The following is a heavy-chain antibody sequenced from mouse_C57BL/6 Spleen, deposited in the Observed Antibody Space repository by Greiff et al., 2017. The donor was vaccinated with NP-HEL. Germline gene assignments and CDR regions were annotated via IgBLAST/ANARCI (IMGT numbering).Heavy chain of an antibody. CDR1: GYTFTDYN. Sequence: EVQLQQSGPELVKPGASVKITCKASGYTFTDYNMDWVKQSHGKSLEWIGDINPNNGGTIYNQKFKGKATLTVDKSSSTAYMELRSLTSEDTAVYYCAMVLTLFGYFDVWGTGTTVTVSS. J-gene: IGHJ1*03. CDR2: INPNNGGT. V-gene: IGHV1-18*01. D-gene: IGHD1-1*02. CDR3: AMVLTLFGYFDV.